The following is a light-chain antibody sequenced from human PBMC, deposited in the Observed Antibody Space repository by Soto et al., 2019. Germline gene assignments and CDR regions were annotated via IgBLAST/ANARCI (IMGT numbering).Light chain of an antibody. CDR2: GAS. V-gene: IGKV3-15*01. Sequence: EIVMTQSPATLAVSPGEGATLSCRASQSVSHYLAGYQQKPGQAPRLLIYGASTRATGIPARFSGSGSGTEFTLTISSLQSEDFEVYYCQRYNNWPLTFGQGTKVEMK. CDR3: QRYNNWPLT. CDR1: QSVSHY. J-gene: IGKJ1*01.